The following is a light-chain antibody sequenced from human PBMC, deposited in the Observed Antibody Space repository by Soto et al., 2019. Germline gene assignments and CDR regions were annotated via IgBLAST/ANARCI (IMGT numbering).Light chain of an antibody. V-gene: IGLV1-40*01. CDR3: QSYDDSLGGHVI. J-gene: IGLJ2*01. CDR2: ANT. Sequence: QSVLTQPPSMSGAPGQRVTISCTGSSSYIGAGYDVHWYQQLPGTAPKLLIYANTNRPSGVPDRFSGSKSGTSASLAITGLQAEDEADYYCQSYDDSLGGHVIFGGGTQLTVL. CDR1: SSYIGAGYD.